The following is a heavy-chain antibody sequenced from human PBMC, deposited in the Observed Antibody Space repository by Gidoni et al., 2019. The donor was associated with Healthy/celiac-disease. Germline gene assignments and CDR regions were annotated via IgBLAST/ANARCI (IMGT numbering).Heavy chain of an antibody. D-gene: IGHD3-22*01. J-gene: IGHJ3*02. V-gene: IGHV4-59*08. CDR3: ARRYDSSGYYYVGAFDI. CDR1: GGPISSYY. Sequence: QVQLQESGPGLVKPSETLSLTCPVSGGPISSYYWSWIRQPPGKGLEWIGYIYYSGSTNYNPSLKSRVTISVDTSKNQFSLKLSSVTAADTAVYYCARRYDSSGYYYVGAFDIWGQGTMVTVSS. CDR2: IYYSGST.